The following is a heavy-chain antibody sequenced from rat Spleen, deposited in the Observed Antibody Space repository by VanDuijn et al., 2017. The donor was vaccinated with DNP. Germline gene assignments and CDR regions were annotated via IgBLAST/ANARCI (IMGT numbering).Heavy chain of an antibody. CDR2: IGSPAYAP. J-gene: IGHJ2*01. CDR1: GFTFSAYY. D-gene: IGHD1-2*01. CDR3: AKASYSSSFDY. Sequence: EVQLVESGGGLVQPGRSLKLSCAASGFTFSAYYMAWVRQAPAKGLEWVAYIGSPAYAPYYTDSVKGRFAISRDNAKSTLYLQMESLRSEDTATYYCAKASYSSSFDYWGQGVMVTVSS. V-gene: IGHV5-27*01.